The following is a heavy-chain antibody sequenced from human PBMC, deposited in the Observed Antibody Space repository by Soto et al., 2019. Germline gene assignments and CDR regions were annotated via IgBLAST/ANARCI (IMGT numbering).Heavy chain of an antibody. CDR1: GFTFSSYA. Sequence: GGSLRLSCAASGFTFSSYAMSWVRQAPGKGLEWVSAISGSGGSTYYADSVKGRFTISRDNSKNTLYLQMNSLGAEDTAVYYCAKAFYSGSYSEFDPWGQGTLVTVSS. CDR2: ISGSGGST. D-gene: IGHD1-26*01. CDR3: AKAFYSGSYSEFDP. J-gene: IGHJ5*02. V-gene: IGHV3-23*01.